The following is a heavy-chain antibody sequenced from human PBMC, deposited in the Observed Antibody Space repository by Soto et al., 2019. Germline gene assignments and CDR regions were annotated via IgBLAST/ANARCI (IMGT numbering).Heavy chain of an antibody. CDR3: ARHRGYCSSTSCPAHFYFYYGMAG. CDR2: IYYSGST. CDR1: GGSISSSSYY. V-gene: IGHV4-39*01. J-gene: IGHJ6*02. Sequence: SETLSVTCTLSGGSISSSSYYWGWIRQPPGKGLEWIGSIYYSGSTYYNPSLKSRVTISADTSKNQFSLKLSSVTAADTAVYYCARHRGYCSSTSCPAHFYFYYGMAGWGQETTVT. D-gene: IGHD2-2*01.